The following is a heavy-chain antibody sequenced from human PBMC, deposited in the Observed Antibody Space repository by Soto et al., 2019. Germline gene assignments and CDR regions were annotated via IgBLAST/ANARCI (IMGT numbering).Heavy chain of an antibody. V-gene: IGHV3-30*18. CDR1: GFTFSSYG. CDR3: AKPDPGQWLLDY. J-gene: IGHJ4*02. D-gene: IGHD6-19*01. Sequence: GGSLRLSCAASGFTFSSYGMHWVRQAPGKGLEWVAVISYDGSNKYYADSVKGRFTISRDNSKNTLYLQMNSLRAEDTAVYYCAKPDPGQWLLDYWGQGTLVTV. CDR2: ISYDGSNK.